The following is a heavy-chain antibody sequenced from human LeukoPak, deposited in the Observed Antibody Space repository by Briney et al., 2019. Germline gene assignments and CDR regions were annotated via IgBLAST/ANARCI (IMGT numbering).Heavy chain of an antibody. CDR2: IYYSGST. Sequence: PSETLSLTCTVSGGSISSYYWSWIRQPPGKGLEWIGYIYYSGSTNYNPSLKSRVTISVDTSKNQFSLKLSSVTAADTAVYYCARVARGLRLLEWPHAFDIWGQGTMVTVSS. D-gene: IGHD3-3*01. CDR3: ARVARGLRLLEWPHAFDI. CDR1: GGSISSYY. J-gene: IGHJ3*02. V-gene: IGHV4-59*01.